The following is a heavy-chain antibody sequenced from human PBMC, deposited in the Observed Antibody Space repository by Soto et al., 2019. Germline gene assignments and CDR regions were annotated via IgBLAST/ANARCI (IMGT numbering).Heavy chain of an antibody. CDR3: AKNGLDNSPSAIDS. Sequence: EVQLLESGGGLAQPGGSLRLSCAASGFTFRNNVLSWVRQAPGKGLDWVSGITGSGRDTYYADSVKVRFTVSRDNSKNMVFLQRNSLRAEDTALYYCAKNGLDNSPSAIDSWGPGTLVTVSS. V-gene: IGHV3-23*01. CDR1: GFTFRNNV. J-gene: IGHJ4*02. D-gene: IGHD2-8*01. CDR2: ITGSGRDT.